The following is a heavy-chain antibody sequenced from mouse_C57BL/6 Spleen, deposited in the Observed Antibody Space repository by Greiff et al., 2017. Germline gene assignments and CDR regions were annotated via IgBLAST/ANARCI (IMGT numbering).Heavy chain of an antibody. CDR2: IDPSDSET. D-gene: IGHD2-3*01. CDR3: ARGGSDGYYGWCAY. J-gene: IGHJ3*01. Sequence: QVQLQQPGAELVRPGSSVKLSCKASGYTFTSYWMHWVKQRPIQGLEWIGNIDPSDSETHYNQKFKDKATLTVDKSSSTAYMQLSSLTSEDSAVYYCARGGSDGYYGWCAYWGQGALVTVSA. CDR1: GYTFTSYW. V-gene: IGHV1-52*01.